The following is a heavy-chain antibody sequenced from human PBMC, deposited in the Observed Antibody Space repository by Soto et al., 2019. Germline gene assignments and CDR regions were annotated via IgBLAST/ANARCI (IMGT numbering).Heavy chain of an antibody. CDR1: GFTFSSYS. V-gene: IGHV3-21*01. D-gene: IGHD6-6*01. CDR2: ISSSSSYI. J-gene: IGHJ6*02. CDR3: ARDYSSSGGMDV. Sequence: GGSLRLSCAASGFTFSSYSMNWVRQAPGKGLEWVSSISSSSSYIYYADSVKGRFTISRDNAKNSLYLQMNSLRAEDTAVYYCARDYSSSGGMDVWGQGTTVTVSS.